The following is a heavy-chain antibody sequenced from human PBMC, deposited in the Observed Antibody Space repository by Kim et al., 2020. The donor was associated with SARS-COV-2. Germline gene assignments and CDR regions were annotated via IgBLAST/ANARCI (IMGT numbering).Heavy chain of an antibody. J-gene: IGHJ4*02. V-gene: IGHV3-53*01. CDR2: IYSGGST. CDR1: GFTVSSNY. CDR3: ARVSRLSWELPYYFDY. Sequence: GGSLRLSCAASGFTVSSNYMSWVRQAPGKGLEWVSVIYSGGSTYYADSVKGRFTISRDNSKNTLYLQMNSLRAGDTAVYYCARVSRLSWELPYYFDYWGQGTLVTVSS. D-gene: IGHD1-26*01.